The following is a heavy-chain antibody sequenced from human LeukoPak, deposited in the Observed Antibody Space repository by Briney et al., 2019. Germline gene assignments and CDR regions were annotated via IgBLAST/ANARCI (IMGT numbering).Heavy chain of an antibody. CDR2: INPHSGNT. J-gene: IGHJ5*02. D-gene: IGHD6-13*01. CDR1: GYTFSAYY. Sequence: ASVKVSCKASGYTFSAYYIHWVRQAPGQGLEWMGWINPHSGNTNYAQKFQGRVTMTKGTSITTAYMELTRLGSDDTAVYYCARDFSISWSNWFDPWGQGTLVTVSS. CDR3: ARDFSISWSNWFDP. V-gene: IGHV1-2*02.